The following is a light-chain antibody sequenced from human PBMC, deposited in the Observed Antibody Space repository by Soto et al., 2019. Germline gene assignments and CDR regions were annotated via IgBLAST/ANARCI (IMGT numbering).Light chain of an antibody. Sequence: DIVMTQTPLSSPVTLGQPASISCRSSQSLVHRDGNTYLSWLQQRPGQPPRLLVYKTSNRFSGVPDRFSGSGAGTDFTLKISRVEAEDVGVYYCMQVIQFPYTFGQGTKLEIK. CDR1: QSLVHRDGNTY. CDR3: MQVIQFPYT. CDR2: KTS. J-gene: IGKJ2*01. V-gene: IGKV2-24*01.